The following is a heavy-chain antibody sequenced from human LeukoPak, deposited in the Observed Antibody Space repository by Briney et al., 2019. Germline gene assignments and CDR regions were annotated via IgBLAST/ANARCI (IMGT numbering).Heavy chain of an antibody. V-gene: IGHV4-59*01. CDR2: IYYFGIT. D-gene: IGHD3-3*01. CDR3: AKFFGVVPSEYNWFDP. CDR1: GGSISSYY. Sequence: PSETLSLTCTVSGGSISSYYWSWIRQPPGKGLEWIGYIYYFGITNYNPSLKSRVTISVDTSKNQFSLNLSSVTAADTAVYYCAKFFGVVPSEYNWFDPWGQGTLVTVSS. J-gene: IGHJ5*02.